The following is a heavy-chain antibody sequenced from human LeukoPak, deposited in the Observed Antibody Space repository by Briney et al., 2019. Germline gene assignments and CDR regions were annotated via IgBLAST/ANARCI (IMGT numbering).Heavy chain of an antibody. J-gene: IGHJ4*02. CDR2: IYYSGST. V-gene: IGHV4-30-4*08. Sequence: PSQTLSLTCTVSGGSISSGDYYWSWIRQPPGKGLEWIGYIYYSGSTYYNPSLKSRVTISVDTSKNQFSPKLSSVTAADTAVYYCARGYCSSTSCYIDYWGQGTLVTVSS. CDR1: GGSISSGDYY. D-gene: IGHD2-2*02. CDR3: ARGYCSSTSCYIDY.